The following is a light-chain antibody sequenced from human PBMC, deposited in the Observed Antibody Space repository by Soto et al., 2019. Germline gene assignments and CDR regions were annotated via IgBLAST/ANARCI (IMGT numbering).Light chain of an antibody. J-gene: IGKJ1*01. CDR1: QSVSSNY. V-gene: IGKV3-20*01. Sequence: IVLTQSPDTLSLSPGERATLSCRASQSVSSNYLAWYQQKLGQAPRLLIYDACRRATGIPDRFSGSGCGTDFTLTISRLEPEDAVVYYCQHYGRSPTFGQGTKVDI. CDR3: QHYGRSPT. CDR2: DAC.